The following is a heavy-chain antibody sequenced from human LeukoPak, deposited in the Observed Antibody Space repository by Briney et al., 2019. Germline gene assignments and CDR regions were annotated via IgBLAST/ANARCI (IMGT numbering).Heavy chain of an antibody. CDR1: GYGFTSYW. D-gene: IGHD1-1*01. CDR2: IYPGDSDT. V-gene: IGHV5-51*01. Sequence: GEARQISSQGSGYGFTSYWIGWVRPVRRKGLEWRGIIYPGDSDTRYSPSFQGQVTISADKSISTAYLQWSSLKASDTAMYYCACTTGQTEGYAFDIWGQGTMVTVSS. CDR3: ACTTGQTEGYAFDI. J-gene: IGHJ3*02.